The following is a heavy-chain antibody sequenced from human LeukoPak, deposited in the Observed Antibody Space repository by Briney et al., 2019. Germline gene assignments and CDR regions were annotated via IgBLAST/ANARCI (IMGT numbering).Heavy chain of an antibody. V-gene: IGHV3-74*01. CDR1: GNYW. CDR2: INSDGSWT. J-gene: IGHJ4*02. Sequence: GGSLRLSCAASGNYWMHWVRQAPGKGLVWVSHINSDGSWTSYADSVKGRFTISRDNSKNTLYLQMNSLRAEDTAVYYCARPFYYYDSSGLDYWGQGTLVTVSS. D-gene: IGHD3-22*01. CDR3: ARPFYYYDSSGLDY.